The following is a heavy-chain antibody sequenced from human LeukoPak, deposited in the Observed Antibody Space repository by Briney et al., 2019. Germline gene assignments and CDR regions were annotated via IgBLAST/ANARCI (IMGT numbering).Heavy chain of an antibody. Sequence: PSETLSPTCAVSGGSISSGGYSWSWIRQPPGKGLEWIGYIYHSGSTYYNPSLKSRVTISVDRSKNQFSLKLSSVTAADTAVYYCARVDVVPAATIDYWGQGTLVTVSS. J-gene: IGHJ4*02. CDR1: GGSISSGGYS. CDR2: IYHSGST. V-gene: IGHV4-30-2*01. D-gene: IGHD2-2*01. CDR3: ARVDVVPAATIDY.